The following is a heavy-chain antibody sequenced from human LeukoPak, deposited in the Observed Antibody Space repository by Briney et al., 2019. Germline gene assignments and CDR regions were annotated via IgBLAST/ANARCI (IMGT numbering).Heavy chain of an antibody. J-gene: IGHJ6*03. Sequence: ASVKASCKASGYTFKSYGISWVRQASGQGLEWMGWISTYNGNTNYAQKLQGRVTVTTDTSTSTAYMELRSLRSDDTAVYYCARSVELNYYYMDVWGKGTTVTVSS. CDR2: ISTYNGNT. CDR1: GYTFKSYG. V-gene: IGHV1-18*01. CDR3: ARSVELNYYYMDV. D-gene: IGHD3-10*01.